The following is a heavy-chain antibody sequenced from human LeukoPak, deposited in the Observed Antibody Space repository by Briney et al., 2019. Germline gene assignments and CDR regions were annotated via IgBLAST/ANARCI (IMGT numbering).Heavy chain of an antibody. D-gene: IGHD6-6*01. CDR2: IYYSGST. V-gene: IGHV4-59*01. CDR1: GGSISSYY. CDR3: ARVSWDTNSYYFDY. J-gene: IGHJ4*02. Sequence: PSETLSLTCTVSGGSISSYYWSWIRQPPGKGLEWIGYIYYSGSTNYNPSLKSRVTISVDTSKNQFSLKLSSVTAADTAVYYCARVSWDTNSYYFDYWGQGTLVTVSS.